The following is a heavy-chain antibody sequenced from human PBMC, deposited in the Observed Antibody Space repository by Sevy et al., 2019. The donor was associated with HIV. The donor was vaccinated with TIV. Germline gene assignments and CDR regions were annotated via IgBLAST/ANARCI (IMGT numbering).Heavy chain of an antibody. CDR1: GFTFSSYD. D-gene: IGHD3-16*01. Sequence: GESLKISCAASGFTFSSYDMNWVRQAPGKGLERVSFITTSGGTIYYADSVKGRFTVSRDNAENSLYLQMNSLRVEDTAVYYCARDKMGGSFDIWGQGTMVTVSS. CDR3: ARDKMGGSFDI. V-gene: IGHV3-48*01. CDR2: ITTSGGTI. J-gene: IGHJ3*02.